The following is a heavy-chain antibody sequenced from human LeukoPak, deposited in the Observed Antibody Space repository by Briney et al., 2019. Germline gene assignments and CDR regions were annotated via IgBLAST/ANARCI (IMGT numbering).Heavy chain of an antibody. V-gene: IGHV3-30*18. J-gene: IGHJ4*02. CDR3: AKLAPIGTTLGLLFDY. CDR2: ILYDAFNT. CDR1: GFAFSNYD. D-gene: IGHD1-7*01. Sequence: PLGSLRLSCAASGFAFSNYDMNWVRQAPGKGLEWVAAILYDAFNTYYADSVKGRFTISRDNSKNTLYLQMNSLRAEDTAVYYCAKLAPIGTTLGLLFDYWGQGTLVTVSS.